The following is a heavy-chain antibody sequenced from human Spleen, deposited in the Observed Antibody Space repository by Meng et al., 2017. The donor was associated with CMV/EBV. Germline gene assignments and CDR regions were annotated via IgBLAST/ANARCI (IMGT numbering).Heavy chain of an antibody. D-gene: IGHD2-2*01. CDR1: GFAYA. V-gene: IGHV3-23*01. Sequence: GESLKISCAASGFAYAMSWVRQAPGKGLEWVSAISGSGGSTYYADSVKGRFTISRDNSKNTLYLQMNSLRAEDTAVYYCAKPHCSSTSCPTGDAFDIWGQGTMVTVSS. CDR3: AKPHCSSTSCPTGDAFDI. CDR2: ISGSGGST. J-gene: IGHJ3*02.